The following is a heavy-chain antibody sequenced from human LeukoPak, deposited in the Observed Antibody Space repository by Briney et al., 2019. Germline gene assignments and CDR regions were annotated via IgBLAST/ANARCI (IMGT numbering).Heavy chain of an antibody. D-gene: IGHD6-13*01. V-gene: IGHV3-11*06. CDR1: GFTFSDYY. Sequence: PGGSLRLSCAASGFTFSDYYMSWIRQAPGKGLEGVSYISSSSSYTNYADSVKGRFTISRDNAKNSLYLQMNSLRAEDTAVYYCARDGGAAAGTFEYYFDYWGQGTLVTVSS. J-gene: IGHJ4*02. CDR2: ISSSSSYT. CDR3: ARDGGAAAGTFEYYFDY.